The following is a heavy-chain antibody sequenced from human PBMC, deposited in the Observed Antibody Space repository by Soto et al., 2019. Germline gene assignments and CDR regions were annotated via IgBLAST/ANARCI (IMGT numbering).Heavy chain of an antibody. V-gene: IGHV3-33*01. D-gene: IGHD3-16*01. Sequence: QVQLVESGGGVVQPGRSLRLSCAASGFTFRNYGMHWVRQAPGKGLEWVAVIWYDGSNEYYADSVKGRFTISRDNSKNTVYLQINSLRDEDTAVYFCARDRTNYGDYWGQGTLVTVSS. CDR3: ARDRTNYGDY. CDR1: GFTFRNYG. J-gene: IGHJ4*02. CDR2: IWYDGSNE.